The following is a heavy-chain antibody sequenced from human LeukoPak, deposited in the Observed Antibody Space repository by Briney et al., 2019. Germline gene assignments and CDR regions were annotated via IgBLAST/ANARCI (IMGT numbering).Heavy chain of an antibody. D-gene: IGHD4-17*01. J-gene: IGHJ3*02. Sequence: SVKVSCKASGGTFSSYTISWVRQAPGQGLEWMGRIIPILGIANYAQKFQGRVTITADESTSTAYMELSSLRSEDTAVYYCARTPYDYGDYADAFDIWGQGTMVTVSS. V-gene: IGHV1-69*02. CDR1: GGTFSSYT. CDR2: IIPILGIA. CDR3: ARTPYDYGDYADAFDI.